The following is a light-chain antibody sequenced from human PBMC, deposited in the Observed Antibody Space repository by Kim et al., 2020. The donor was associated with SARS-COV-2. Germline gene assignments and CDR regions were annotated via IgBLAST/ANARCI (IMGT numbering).Light chain of an antibody. CDR2: KAS. J-gene: IGKJ1*01. CDR3: QQYSSYST. Sequence: IQMTQSPSTLSASVGDRVTITCRASQSISSWLAWYQQKPGKAPNLLIYKASSLESGVPSRFSGSGSGTEFTLTISSLQPDDFATYYCQQYSSYSTFGQGTKVDIK. V-gene: IGKV1-5*03. CDR1: QSISSW.